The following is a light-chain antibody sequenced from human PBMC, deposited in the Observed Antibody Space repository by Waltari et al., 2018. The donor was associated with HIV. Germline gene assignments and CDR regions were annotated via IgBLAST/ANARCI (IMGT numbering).Light chain of an antibody. Sequence: EIVMTQSPGTLSVSPGERATLSCRASQSVSSKLAWYQQKPGQAPRLLIYGASTRATGIPGRFSGSGSGTEFTLTISSLQSEDSAVDYCQQYNNWPPWTFGQGTKVEIK. CDR3: QQYNNWPPWT. J-gene: IGKJ1*01. CDR1: QSVSSK. CDR2: GAS. V-gene: IGKV3-15*01.